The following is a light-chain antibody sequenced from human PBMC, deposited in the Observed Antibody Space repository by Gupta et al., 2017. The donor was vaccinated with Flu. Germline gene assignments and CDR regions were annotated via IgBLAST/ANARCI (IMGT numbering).Light chain of an antibody. Sequence: QSALTQPPSASGSPGQSVTISCTGTSNDIGYYNYVSWYQQHPGRAPKLMIYEVNKRPSGVPERFSGSKSGNTASLTVAGRQAEDEDDYDCSSYADTSTIFGGGTKLTVL. V-gene: IGLV2-8*01. J-gene: IGLJ2*01. CDR2: EVN. CDR1: SNDIGYYNY. CDR3: SSYADTSTI.